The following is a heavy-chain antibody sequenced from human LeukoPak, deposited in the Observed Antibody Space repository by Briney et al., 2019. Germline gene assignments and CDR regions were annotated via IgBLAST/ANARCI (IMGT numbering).Heavy chain of an antibody. Sequence: GGSLRLSCAASGFTFDKAWMTWVRQAPGKGLEWVGRIKSKIHGGTIDYAAPVKGRFTISRGDSENTVYLQMNSLRAEDTAVYYCARSRYCSSTSCSGAWGYWGQGTLVTVSS. CDR3: ARSRYCSSTSCSGAWGY. CDR1: GFTFDKAW. CDR2: IKSKIHGGTI. V-gene: IGHV3-15*01. D-gene: IGHD2-2*01. J-gene: IGHJ4*02.